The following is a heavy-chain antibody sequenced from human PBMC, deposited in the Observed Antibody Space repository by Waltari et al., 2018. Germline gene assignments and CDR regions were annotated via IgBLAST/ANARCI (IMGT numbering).Heavy chain of an antibody. Sequence: EVHLVESGGGLVQPGGSLRLSCAASGFTFVNYWMDWVRQAPGKGLEWVANIKQEGSASHYVDSVKGRFTISRDNAQNLLYLQMNSLRAGDPAVYYCSVSLNYWGQGTLVTVSS. CDR3: SVSLNY. CDR1: GFTFVNYW. CDR2: IKQEGSAS. V-gene: IGHV3-7*01. J-gene: IGHJ4*02.